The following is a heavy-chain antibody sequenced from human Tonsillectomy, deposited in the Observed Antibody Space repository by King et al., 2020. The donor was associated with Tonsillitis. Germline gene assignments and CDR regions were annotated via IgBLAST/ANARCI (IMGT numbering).Heavy chain of an antibody. D-gene: IGHD6-13*01. CDR3: ARDDSSSWTPSFDY. CDR2: IYYSGST. V-gene: IGHV4-30-4*01. Sequence: VQLQESGPGLVKPSQTLSLTCTVSGGSISSGDYYWSWIRQPPGKGLEWIGYIYYSGSTYHNPSLRSRLTITVDTSKNQFSLKLSSVTAADTAVYYCARDDSSSWTPSFDYWGQGTLVTVSS. J-gene: IGHJ4*02. CDR1: GGSISSGDYY.